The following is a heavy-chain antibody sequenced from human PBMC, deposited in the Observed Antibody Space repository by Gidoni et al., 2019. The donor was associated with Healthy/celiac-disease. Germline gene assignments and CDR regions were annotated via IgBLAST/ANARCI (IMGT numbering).Heavy chain of an antibody. D-gene: IGHD3-10*01. V-gene: IGHV4-39*01. CDR2: MFSGGST. CDR3: ARLPPFSMAAKIDY. J-gene: IGHJ4*02. Sequence: QLQLQESGPGLVKPSETLSLTCAVSGASLISRSYYWGWIRQPPGTGLEWIGSMFSGGSTYYNPSLRSRVTISADTSRNQFSLKLSSVTAADTAMYYCARLPPFSMAAKIDYWGQGTLVTVSS. CDR1: GASLISRSYY.